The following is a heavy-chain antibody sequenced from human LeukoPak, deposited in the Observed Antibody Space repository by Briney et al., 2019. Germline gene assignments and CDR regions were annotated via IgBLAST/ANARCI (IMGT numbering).Heavy chain of an antibody. Sequence: ASVKVSCKASGYTFTSYDINWVRQATGQGLEWMGWMNPNSGNTGYAQKFQGRVTMTRDTSISTAYMELSRLRSDDTAVYYCARDHGYYGSGRSGFDPWGQGTLVTVSS. CDR2: MNPNSGNT. CDR1: GYTFTSYD. CDR3: ARDHGYYGSGRSGFDP. J-gene: IGHJ5*02. V-gene: IGHV1-8*01. D-gene: IGHD3-10*01.